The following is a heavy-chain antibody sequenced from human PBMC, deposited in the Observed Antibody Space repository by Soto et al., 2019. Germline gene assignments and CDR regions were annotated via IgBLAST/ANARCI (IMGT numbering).Heavy chain of an antibody. CDR2: IKQDGSEK. J-gene: IGHJ6*03. V-gene: IGHV3-7*01. D-gene: IGHD2-2*02. Sequence: PGGSLRLSCAASGFTFSSYWMSWVRQAPWKGLEWVANIKQDGSEKYYVDSVKGRFTISRDNAKNSLYLQMNSLRAEDTAVYYCAREFNTAYYYYYMDVWGKGTTVTVSS. CDR1: GFTFSSYW. CDR3: AREFNTAYYYYYMDV.